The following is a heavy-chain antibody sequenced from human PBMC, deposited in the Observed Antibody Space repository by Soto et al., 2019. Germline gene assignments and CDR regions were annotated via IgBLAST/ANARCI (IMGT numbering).Heavy chain of an antibody. CDR3: EKDAYCYDRERYLDY. CDR2: ISYDGSNK. CDR1: GFTFSSYG. V-gene: IGHV3-30*18. Sequence: PGGSLRLSCAASGFTFSSYGMHWVRQAPGKGLEWVAVISYDGSNKYYADSVKGRFTISRDNSKNTLYLQMNSLRAEDTAVYYCEKDAYCYDRERYLDYWGRGPLVTVSS. D-gene: IGHD3-22*01. J-gene: IGHJ4*02.